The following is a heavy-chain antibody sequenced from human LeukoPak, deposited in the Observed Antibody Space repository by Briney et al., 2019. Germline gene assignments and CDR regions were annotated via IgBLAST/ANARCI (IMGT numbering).Heavy chain of an antibody. CDR1: GFTFSHCW. J-gene: IGHJ4*02. CDR3: ARDSGRFYIDY. V-gene: IGHV3-7*03. CDR2: IKQDGSEK. Sequence: GGSLRLSCAASGFTFSHCWMTWVRQAPGKGLEWVATIKQDGSEKYYVDSLKGRFTISRDNAKNSLYLQINSLRADDTAIYYCARDSGRFYIDYWGQGTLVTVSS. D-gene: IGHD5-12*01.